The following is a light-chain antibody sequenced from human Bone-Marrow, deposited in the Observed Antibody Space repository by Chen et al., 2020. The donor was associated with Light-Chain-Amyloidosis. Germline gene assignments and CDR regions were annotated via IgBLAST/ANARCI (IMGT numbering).Light chain of an antibody. V-gene: IGLV6-57*01. CDR3: QSYQGSSQGV. CDR1: IGSIATNY. CDR2: EDD. Sequence: NFMLTQPHSVSESPGKTVIISCTRSIGSIATNYVQWYQQRPGRSPTTVIFEDDQRPSGVPDRFSGSIDRSSNSASLTISGLKTEDEADYYCQSYQGSSQGVFGGGTKLTVL. J-gene: IGLJ3*02.